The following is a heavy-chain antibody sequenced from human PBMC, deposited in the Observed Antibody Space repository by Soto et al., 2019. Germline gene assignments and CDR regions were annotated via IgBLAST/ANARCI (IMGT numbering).Heavy chain of an antibody. J-gene: IGHJ4*02. D-gene: IGHD2-8*01. CDR1: CSGISSSSHH. CDR3: ARSSIVPRLLMYPFDY. CDR2: IYYDGNT. Sequence: SAALSRTSISSCSGISSSSHHGGWIRQPPGKALEAFGNIYYDGNTYYNPSLKSRVTISLDTSKNQFSLRLNSVTAADTAVYYCARSSIVPRLLMYPFDYWGQGTLVTV. V-gene: IGHV4-39*01.